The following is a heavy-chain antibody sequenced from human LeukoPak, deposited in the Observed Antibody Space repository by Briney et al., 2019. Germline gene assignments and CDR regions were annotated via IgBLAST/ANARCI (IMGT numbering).Heavy chain of an antibody. Sequence: PGGSLSLSCAASGFTFTSYGMHWVRQAPGKGLEWVAVISYDGSNKYYADSVKGRFTISRDNSKNTLYLQMNSLRAEDTAVYYCAKNPDYWGQGTLVTVSS. V-gene: IGHV3-30*18. CDR2: ISYDGSNK. CDR3: AKNPDY. CDR1: GFTFTSYG. J-gene: IGHJ4*02.